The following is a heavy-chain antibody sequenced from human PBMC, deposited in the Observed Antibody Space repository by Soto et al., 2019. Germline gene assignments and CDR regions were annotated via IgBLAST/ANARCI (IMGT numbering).Heavy chain of an antibody. Sequence: GGSLRLSCAASGFTFNYYWMHWVRQAPGQGLVWGSNNHNDGSNTNYAESVKGRITITRDNAKNTLYLQMNSLRAEVTAVYYCVRGDKGGFDLWGQGTTVTVSS. CDR3: VRGDKGGFDL. D-gene: IGHD2-21*02. J-gene: IGHJ3*01. CDR2: NHNDGSNT. V-gene: IGHV3-74*01. CDR1: GFTFNYYW.